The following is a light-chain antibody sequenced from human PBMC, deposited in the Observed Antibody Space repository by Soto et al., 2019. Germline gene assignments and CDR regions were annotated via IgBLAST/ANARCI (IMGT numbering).Light chain of an antibody. CDR1: HSVGYN. CDR2: ATS. CDR3: HHYET. Sequence: PERRVTLSCRASHSVGYNLAWYQQKPGQAPRLLIYATSTRATGFPARFSGSGSGTEFTLTISRLEPEDFTVYYCHHYETFGQGTKVDIK. V-gene: IGKV3-15*01. J-gene: IGKJ1*01.